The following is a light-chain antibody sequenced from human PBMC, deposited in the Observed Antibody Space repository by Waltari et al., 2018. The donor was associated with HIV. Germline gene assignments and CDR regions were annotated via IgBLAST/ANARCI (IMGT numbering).Light chain of an antibody. CDR1: GAEIGANNY. Sequence: QSALTQPASVSGSPGQSITISCAGSGAEIGANNYVAWYHNLPDSLPILIIDDVNLRPSGISDRFSASKSGNAASLTISGLQAEAEGDYYCSSYTTFNTVIFGGGTKLTVL. J-gene: IGLJ2*01. CDR2: DVN. V-gene: IGLV2-14*03. CDR3: SSYTTFNTVI.